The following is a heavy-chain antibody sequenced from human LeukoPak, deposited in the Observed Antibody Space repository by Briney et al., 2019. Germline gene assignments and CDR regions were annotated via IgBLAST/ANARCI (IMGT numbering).Heavy chain of an antibody. CDR1: GDTFSSYY. V-gene: IGHV1-46*01. Sequence: ASVKVSCKASGDTFSSYYMHWVRQAPGQGLEWMGIINPSGGSTTYAQKFQGRVTMTRDTSTSTVYMDLSSLTSEDTAIYYCARAKYTGSYLFDYWGQGTLVTVSS. CDR3: ARAKYTGSYLFDY. CDR2: INPSGGST. D-gene: IGHD1-26*01. J-gene: IGHJ4*02.